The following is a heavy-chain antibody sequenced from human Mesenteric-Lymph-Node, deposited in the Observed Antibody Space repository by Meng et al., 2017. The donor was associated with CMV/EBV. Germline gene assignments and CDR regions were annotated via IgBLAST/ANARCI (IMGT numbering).Heavy chain of an antibody. V-gene: IGHV1-69*10. CDR3: ARRRSGRVVPAAQHYYYYGMDV. CDR2: IIPILGIA. CDR1: YA. J-gene: IGHJ6*02. Sequence: YAISWVRQAPGQGLEWMGGIIPILGIANYAQKFQGRVTITADKSTSTAYMELSSLRSEDTAVYYCARRRSGRVVPAAQHYYYYGMDVWGQGTTVTVSS. D-gene: IGHD2-2*01.